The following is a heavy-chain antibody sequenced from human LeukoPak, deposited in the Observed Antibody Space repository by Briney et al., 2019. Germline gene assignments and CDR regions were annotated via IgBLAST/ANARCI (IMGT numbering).Heavy chain of an antibody. D-gene: IGHD5-18*01. CDR2: INHSGST. CDR1: GGSFSGYY. Sequence: SETLSLTCAVYGGSFSGYYWSWIRQPPGKGLEWIGEINHSGSTNYNPSLKSRVTISVDTSKNQFSLKLSSVTAADTAVYYCARQGGNSYGTIDYWGQGTLVTVSP. CDR3: ARQGGNSYGTIDY. J-gene: IGHJ4*02. V-gene: IGHV4-34*01.